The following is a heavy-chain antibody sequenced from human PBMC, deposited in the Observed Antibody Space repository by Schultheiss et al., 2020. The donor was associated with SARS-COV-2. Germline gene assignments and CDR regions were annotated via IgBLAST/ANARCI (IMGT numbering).Heavy chain of an antibody. J-gene: IGHJ4*02. V-gene: IGHV1-8*01. CDR2: MNPNSGNT. CDR1: GYTFTSYD. Sequence: ASVKVSCKASGYTFTSYDINWVRQATGQGLEWMGWMNPNSGNTGYAQKLQGRVTMTRNTSISTAYMELSSLRSEDTAVYYCARGVPITMVQGVNYQFDYWGQGTLVTVSS. D-gene: IGHD3-10*01. CDR3: ARGVPITMVQGVNYQFDY.